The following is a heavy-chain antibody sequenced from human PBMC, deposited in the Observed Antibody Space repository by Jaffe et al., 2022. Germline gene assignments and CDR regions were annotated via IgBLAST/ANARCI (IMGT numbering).Heavy chain of an antibody. CDR2: IYYSGST. V-gene: IGHV4-59*01. CDR3: ARARIDGELWFDP. Sequence: QVQLQESGPGLVKPSETLSLTCTVSGGSISSYYWSWIRQPPGKGLEWIGYIYYSGSTNYNPSLKSRVTISVDTSKNQFSLKLSSVTAADTAVYYCARARIDGELWFDPWGQGTLVTVSS. D-gene: IGHD1-26*01. J-gene: IGHJ5*02. CDR1: GGSISSYY.